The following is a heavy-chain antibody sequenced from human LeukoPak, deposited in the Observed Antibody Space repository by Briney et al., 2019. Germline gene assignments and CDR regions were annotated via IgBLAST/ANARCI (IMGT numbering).Heavy chain of an antibody. J-gene: IGHJ4*02. V-gene: IGHV3-30*02. CDR1: GFTFSSFG. CDR3: ARDDPIDY. Sequence: HSGGSLSLSCAAPGFTFSSFGMHWVRQATGQGLEWVAFIYDGTNKYYADSVKGRFTISRDNAKNSLYLQMNSLRAEDTAVYYCARDDPIDYWGQGTLVTVSS. CDR2: IYDGTNK.